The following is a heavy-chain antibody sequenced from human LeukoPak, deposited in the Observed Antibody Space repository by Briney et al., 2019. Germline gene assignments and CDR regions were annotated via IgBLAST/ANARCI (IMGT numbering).Heavy chain of an antibody. J-gene: IGHJ4*02. CDR1: GGSFSGYY. D-gene: IGHD4-17*01. V-gene: IGHV3-23*01. Sequence: PSETLSLTCAVYGGSFSGYYWSWVRQAPGKGLEWVSAISGSGGSTYYADSVKGRFTISRDNSKNTLYLQMNSLRAEDTAVYYCARPTSDYGGPYFDYWGQGTLVTVS. CDR3: ARPTSDYGGPYFDY. CDR2: ISGSGGST.